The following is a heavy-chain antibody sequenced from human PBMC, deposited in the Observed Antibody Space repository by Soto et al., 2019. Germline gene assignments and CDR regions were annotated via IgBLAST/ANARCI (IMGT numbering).Heavy chain of an antibody. J-gene: IGHJ4*02. V-gene: IGHV3-64D*06. D-gene: IGHD2-8*01. CDR2: ISSNGGST. Sequence: VWSLRLSCSASGFTFSRHAMHCVRHSPGKGLEYVSSISSNGGSTDYADPVKGRFTISRDNSKNTLYLQLSTVRLEDTAVYYCVRRHMYVYVEYWGQGTPVSVSS. CDR1: GFTFSRHA. CDR3: VRRHMYVYVEY.